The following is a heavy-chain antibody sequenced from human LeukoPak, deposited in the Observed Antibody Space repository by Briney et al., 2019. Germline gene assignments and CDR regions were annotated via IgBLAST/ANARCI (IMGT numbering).Heavy chain of an antibody. V-gene: IGHV1-24*01. CDR3: AIHNYYDSSGYPAFSFDY. D-gene: IGHD3-22*01. Sequence: ASVKVSCKVSGYTLTELSMHWVRRAPGKGLEWMGGFDPEDGETIYAQKFQGRVTMTEDTSTDTAYMELSSLRSEDTAVYYRAIHNYYDSSGYPAFSFDYWGQGTLVTVSS. CDR2: FDPEDGET. J-gene: IGHJ4*02. CDR1: GYTLTELS.